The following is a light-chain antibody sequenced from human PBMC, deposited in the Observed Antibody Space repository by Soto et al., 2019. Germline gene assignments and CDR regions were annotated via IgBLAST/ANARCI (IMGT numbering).Light chain of an antibody. CDR1: QSVLYSSNNKNY. CDR2: WAS. Sequence: DIVMTQSPDSLAVSLGERATINCKSSQSVLYSSNNKNYLAWYRQKPGQPPKLLIYWASTRESGVPARFSGSGSGTDFTLTISSLQAEDVAVYYCQQYYTTPLTFGGGTKVESK. J-gene: IGKJ4*01. CDR3: QQYYTTPLT. V-gene: IGKV4-1*01.